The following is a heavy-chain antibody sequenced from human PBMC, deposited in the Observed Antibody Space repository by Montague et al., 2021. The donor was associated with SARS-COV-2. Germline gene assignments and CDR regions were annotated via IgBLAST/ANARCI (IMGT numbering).Heavy chain of an antibody. CDR2: INHSGST. Sequence: SETLSLTCAVYGGSFSGYYCCWIRQPPGTGLEWIWVINHSGSTNYYSSLTSRVTISVVTSKNQFSLKLSPVTAADTAVYYCARGPHSSSWHYYYYYGMDVWGQGTTVTVSS. V-gene: IGHV4-34*01. J-gene: IGHJ6*02. CDR1: GGSFSGYY. D-gene: IGHD6-13*01. CDR3: ARGPHSSSWHYYYYYGMDV.